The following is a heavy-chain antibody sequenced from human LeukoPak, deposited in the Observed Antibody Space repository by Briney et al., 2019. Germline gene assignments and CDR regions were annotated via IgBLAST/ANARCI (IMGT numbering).Heavy chain of an antibody. CDR2: IRYDGGNK. Sequence: GGSLRLSCAASGFTFSSYGMHWVRQAPGKGLEWVAFIRYDGGNKYYADSVKGRFTISRDNSKNTLYLQMNSLRAEATAVYYCAKGIVPAAIWDAFDIWGQGTMVTVSS. D-gene: IGHD2-2*01. J-gene: IGHJ3*02. CDR3: AKGIVPAAIWDAFDI. V-gene: IGHV3-30*02. CDR1: GFTFSSYG.